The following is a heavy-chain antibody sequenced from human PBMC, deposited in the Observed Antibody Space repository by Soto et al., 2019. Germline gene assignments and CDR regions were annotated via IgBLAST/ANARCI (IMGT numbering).Heavy chain of an antibody. D-gene: IGHD3-10*01. CDR2: ISHSGST. CDR3: ARAGWYGSGSYVDY. Sequence: QVQLQQWGAGLLKPSETLSLTCAVYGGSFSGYYWSWIRQPPGKGREWIGEISHSGSTNYNPSLKSRVTISVDTSKNQFSLNLRSVTAADTAVYYCARAGWYGSGSYVDYWGQGTLVTVSS. V-gene: IGHV4-34*01. J-gene: IGHJ4*02. CDR1: GGSFSGYY.